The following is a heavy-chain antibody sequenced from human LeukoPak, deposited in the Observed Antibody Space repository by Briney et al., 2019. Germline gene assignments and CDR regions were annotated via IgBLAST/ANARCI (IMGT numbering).Heavy chain of an antibody. CDR1: GFPFSSHG. CDR3: AKDVAWLRFDD. D-gene: IGHD3-3*01. Sequence: TGGTLRLSCAGSGFPFSSHGMNWVRQAPGKGLEWVSGISPGGGPTYYADSVKGRFTISRDDSKNTLYLQMKNLRAEDTAVYYCAKDVAWLRFDDWGQGILVTVSS. CDR2: ISPGGGPT. V-gene: IGHV3-23*01. J-gene: IGHJ4*02.